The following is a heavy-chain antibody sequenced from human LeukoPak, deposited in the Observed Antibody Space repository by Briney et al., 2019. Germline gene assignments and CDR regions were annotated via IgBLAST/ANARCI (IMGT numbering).Heavy chain of an antibody. CDR2: IWYDGSNK. CDR1: GFTFSSYG. Sequence: PGRSLRLSCAASGFTFSSYGMHWVRQAPGKGLEWVAVIWYDGSNKYYADSVKGRLTISRDNSKNTLYLQMNSLRAEDTAVYYCARDFGSGSYYSGVDYWGRGTLVTVSS. V-gene: IGHV3-33*01. D-gene: IGHD3-10*01. J-gene: IGHJ4*02. CDR3: ARDFGSGSYYSGVDY.